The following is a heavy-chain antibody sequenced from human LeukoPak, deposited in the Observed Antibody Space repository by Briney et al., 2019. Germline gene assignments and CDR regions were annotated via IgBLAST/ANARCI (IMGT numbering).Heavy chain of an antibody. J-gene: IGHJ4*02. V-gene: IGHV4-34*01. Sequence: SETLSLTCAVYGGSLSGYYWSWIRQPPGKGLEWIGEINHSGSTNYNPSLKSRVTISVDTSKNQFSLKLSSVTAADTAVYYCARVRRIAARRKGAFDYWGQGTLVTVSS. D-gene: IGHD6-6*01. CDR3: ARVRRIAARRKGAFDY. CDR1: GGSLSGYY. CDR2: INHSGST.